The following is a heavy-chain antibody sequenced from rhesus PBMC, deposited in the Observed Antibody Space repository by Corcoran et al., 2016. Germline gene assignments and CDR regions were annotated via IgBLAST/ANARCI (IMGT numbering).Heavy chain of an antibody. CDR3: TRKYSGGWGQLDS. J-gene: IGHJ4*01. D-gene: IGHD6-37*01. Sequence: QVQLQESGPGLVKPSETLPLTFAASGGSISGYYWNWLRQPPGKGLEWNVYIGGSSGSTYYHPSPKGRVTISSDPSKNQFSLKLRSVTAADTAVYYCTRKYSGGWGQLDSWGQGVLVTVSS. CDR1: GGSISGYY. V-gene: IGHV4-165*02. CDR2: IGGSSGST.